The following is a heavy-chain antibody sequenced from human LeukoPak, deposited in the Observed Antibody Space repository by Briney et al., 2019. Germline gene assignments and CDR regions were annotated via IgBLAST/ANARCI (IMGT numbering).Heavy chain of an antibody. CDR3: AKALPEIYYDSSGYYSLGY. J-gene: IGHJ4*02. Sequence: GGSLRLSCAASGFTFSSYAMSWVRQAPGKGLEWVSAISGSGGSTYYADSVKGRFIISRDNSKNTLYLQMNSLRAEDTAVYYCAKALPEIYYDSSGYYSLGYWGQGTLVTVSS. D-gene: IGHD3-22*01. V-gene: IGHV3-23*01. CDR2: ISGSGGST. CDR1: GFTFSSYA.